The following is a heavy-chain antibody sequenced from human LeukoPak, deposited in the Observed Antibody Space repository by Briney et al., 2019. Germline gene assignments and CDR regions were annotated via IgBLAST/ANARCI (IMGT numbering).Heavy chain of an antibody. Sequence: PSETLSLTCAVYGGSCSGYYWSWIRQPPGKGLEWIGYIYYSGSTNYNPSLKSRVTISVDTSKNQFSLKLSSVTAADTAVYYCVGSYFDPYYFDYWGQGTLVTVSS. D-gene: IGHD3-9*01. J-gene: IGHJ4*02. CDR3: VGSYFDPYYFDY. V-gene: IGHV4-59*01. CDR1: GGSCSGYY. CDR2: IYYSGST.